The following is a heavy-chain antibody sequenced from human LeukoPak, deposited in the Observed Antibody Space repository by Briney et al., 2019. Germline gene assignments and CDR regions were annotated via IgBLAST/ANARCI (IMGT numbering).Heavy chain of an antibody. V-gene: IGHV3-23*03. Sequence: GGSLRLSCAASGFTVSSFAMSWVRQAPGKGLEWVLVFTTGANYTYYADSVKGRFTMTRDNSKNTIFLQLNNVRADDTAVYFCAKAQGAWYYFDSWGQGTLVTVSS. CDR1: GFTVSSFA. D-gene: IGHD6-13*01. J-gene: IGHJ4*02. CDR2: FTTGANYT. CDR3: AKAQGAWYYFDS.